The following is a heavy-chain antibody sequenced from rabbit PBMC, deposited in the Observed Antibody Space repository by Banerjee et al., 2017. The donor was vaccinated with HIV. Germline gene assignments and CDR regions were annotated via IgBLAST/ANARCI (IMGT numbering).Heavy chain of an antibody. V-gene: IGHV1S40*01. D-gene: IGHD6-1*01. J-gene: IGHJ4*01. CDR2: IYAGSSGDS. Sequence: QSLEESGGDLVKPGASLTLTCTASGFSFSSSYCMCWVRQAPGKGLEWIACIYAGSSGDSYYATWTKGRFTISKTSSTTVTLQMTSLTAADTATYFCARDRFYYTAAYADYTYNYDLWGPGTLVTVS. CDR1: GFSFSSSYC. CDR3: ARDRFYYTAAYADYTYNYDL.